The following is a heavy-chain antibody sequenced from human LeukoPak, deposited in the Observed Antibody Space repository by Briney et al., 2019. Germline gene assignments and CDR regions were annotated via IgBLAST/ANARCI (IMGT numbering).Heavy chain of an antibody. V-gene: IGHV1-18*01. Sequence: ASVKVSCKASGYTFTSYGISWVRQAPGQGLEWMGWISAYNGNTNYAQKLQGRVTMTTDTSTSTAYVELRSLRSDDTAVYYCARVGRDWSSSWYTHFDYWGQGTLVTVSS. J-gene: IGHJ4*02. CDR3: ARVGRDWSSSWYTHFDY. CDR2: ISAYNGNT. D-gene: IGHD6-13*01. CDR1: GYTFTSYG.